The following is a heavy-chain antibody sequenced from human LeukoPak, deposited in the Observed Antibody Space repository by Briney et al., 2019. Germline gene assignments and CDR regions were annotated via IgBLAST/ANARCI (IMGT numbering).Heavy chain of an antibody. CDR2: MNPNRGST. Sequence: GASVKVSCKASGYTFTSYDINWVRQATGQGLEWMGWMNPNRGSTGYAQKFQGRVTMTRNTSISTAYMELSSLRSEDTAVYYCARVLRFLREGAVDPWGQGTLVTVSS. CDR1: GYTFTSYD. CDR3: ARVLRFLREGAVDP. D-gene: IGHD3-3*01. V-gene: IGHV1-8*01. J-gene: IGHJ5*02.